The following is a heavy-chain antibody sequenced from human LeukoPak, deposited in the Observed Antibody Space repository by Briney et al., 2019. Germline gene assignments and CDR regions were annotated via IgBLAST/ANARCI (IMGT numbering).Heavy chain of an antibody. Sequence: ASVKVSCKASGYTFTDSYIHWVRQAPGQGLEWMGWINPDSGGTNYAQKFQGRVTITADKSTSTAYMELSSLRSEDTAVYYCARDLGYYGSGGANPLFDYWGQGTLVTVSS. J-gene: IGHJ4*02. D-gene: IGHD3-10*01. CDR1: GYTFTDSY. CDR3: ARDLGYYGSGGANPLFDY. V-gene: IGHV1-2*02. CDR2: INPDSGGT.